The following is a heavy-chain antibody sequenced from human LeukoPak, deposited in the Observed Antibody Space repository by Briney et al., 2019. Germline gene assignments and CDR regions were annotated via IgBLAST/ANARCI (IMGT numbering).Heavy chain of an antibody. Sequence: ASVKVSCKASGGTFSGYAISWVRQAPGQGLEWMGGIIPIFGTANYAQKFQGRVTITADESTSTAYMELSSLRSEDTAVYYCAQGVPAAIYLRYYYYGMDVWGQGTTVTVSS. CDR1: GGTFSGYA. CDR3: AQGVPAAIYLRYYYYGMDV. V-gene: IGHV1-69*13. CDR2: IIPIFGTA. D-gene: IGHD2-2*01. J-gene: IGHJ6*02.